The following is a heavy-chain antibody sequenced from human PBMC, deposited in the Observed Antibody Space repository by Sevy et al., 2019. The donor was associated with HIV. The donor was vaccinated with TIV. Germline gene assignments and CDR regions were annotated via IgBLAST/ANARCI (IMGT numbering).Heavy chain of an antibody. CDR1: GYTFTGHY. J-gene: IGHJ3*01. D-gene: IGHD6-19*01. CDR3: ARADNIGWSTLDAFDL. V-gene: IGHV1-2*06. CDR2: INPKSGGT. Sequence: ASVKVSCKASGYTFTGHYMHWVRQAPGQGLEWMGRINPKSGGTNYAQKFQGRVTMTRDTSIIIAYMELSSLRSDDMAVYYCARADNIGWSTLDAFDLWGQGTMVTVSS.